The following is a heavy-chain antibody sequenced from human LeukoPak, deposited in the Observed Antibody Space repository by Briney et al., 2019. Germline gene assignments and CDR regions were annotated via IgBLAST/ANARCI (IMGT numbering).Heavy chain of an antibody. CDR3: ARLFGYSGYVTANWFDP. J-gene: IGHJ5*02. V-gene: IGHV1-69*13. Sequence: SVKVSCKASGGIFSSYAISWVRQAPGRGLEWMGGIIPTFGTANYAHKFQGRVTITADESTSTAYMELSSLRSEDTAVYYCARLFGYSGYVTANWFDPWGQGTLVTVSS. CDR1: GGIFSSYA. D-gene: IGHD5-12*01. CDR2: IIPTFGTA.